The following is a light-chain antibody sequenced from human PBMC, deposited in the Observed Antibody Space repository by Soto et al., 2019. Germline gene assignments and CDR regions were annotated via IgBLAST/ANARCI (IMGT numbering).Light chain of an antibody. V-gene: IGLV1-47*01. CDR3: AAWDDSLSSPV. CDR1: SSNIGAGYD. CDR2: RNN. Sequence: QSVLTQPPSVSGAPGQRVTISCTGSSSNIGAGYDVHWYQQLPGTAPKLLIYRNNQRPSGVPDRFSGSKSGTSASLAISGLRSEDEADYYCAAWDDSLSSPVFGGGTKLTVL. J-gene: IGLJ3*02.